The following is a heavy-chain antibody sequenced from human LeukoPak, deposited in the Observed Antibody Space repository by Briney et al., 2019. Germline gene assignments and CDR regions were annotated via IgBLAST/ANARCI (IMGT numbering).Heavy chain of an antibody. CDR2: INHSGST. CDR1: GGSFSGYY. D-gene: IGHD2-2*01. Sequence: IPSETLSLTCAVYGGSFSGYYWSWIRQPPGKGLEWIGEINHSGSTNYNPSLKSRVTISVDTSKNQFSLKLSSVTAADTAVYYCARDPAAPRYYYYYGMDVWGQGTTVTVSS. CDR3: ARDPAAPRYYYYYGMDV. J-gene: IGHJ6*02. V-gene: IGHV4-34*01.